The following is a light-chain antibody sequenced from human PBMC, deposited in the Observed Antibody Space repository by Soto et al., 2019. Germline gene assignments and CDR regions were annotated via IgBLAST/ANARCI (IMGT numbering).Light chain of an antibody. J-gene: IGKJ1*01. Sequence: DIPMTKSPSSLSASVGDRVSITCRASQSIGNFLNWYQHKPGKAPKLLIYAASSLQGWVPSRFSGSGSGTDFTLTITTLQTQDFGTYSCQHSYINLMSFGQGTKVEVK. CDR3: QHSYINLMS. CDR2: AAS. V-gene: IGKV1-39*01. CDR1: QSIGNF.